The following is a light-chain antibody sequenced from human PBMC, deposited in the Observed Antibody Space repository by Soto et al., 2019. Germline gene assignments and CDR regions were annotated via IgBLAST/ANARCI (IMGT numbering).Light chain of an antibody. CDR2: RAS. CDR1: QRISNW. Sequence: DIQMTQSPSTLSASVGDRVTITCRASQRISNWLAWYQQKPNKATKLVIYRASTLESGVPSRFSGSGSWTEFTLNISSLQPDDFATYFSQQYNSYSGTFGPGTKVEIK. CDR3: QQYNSYSGT. V-gene: IGKV1-5*03. J-gene: IGKJ3*01.